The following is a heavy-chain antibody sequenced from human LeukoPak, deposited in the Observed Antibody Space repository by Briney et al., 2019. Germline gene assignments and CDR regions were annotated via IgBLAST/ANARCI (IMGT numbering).Heavy chain of an antibody. V-gene: IGHV3-30*02. CDR3: ARSYYYDTAWYFDL. D-gene: IGHD3-22*01. CDR1: GFTFSSYG. Sequence: GGSLRLSCAASGFTFSSYGMHWVRQAPGKGLEWVAFIRYDGSNKYYADSVKGRFTISRDNSKNTLYLQMNSLRTEDTAVYYCARSYYYDTAWYFDLWDRGTLVTVSS. J-gene: IGHJ2*01. CDR2: IRYDGSNK.